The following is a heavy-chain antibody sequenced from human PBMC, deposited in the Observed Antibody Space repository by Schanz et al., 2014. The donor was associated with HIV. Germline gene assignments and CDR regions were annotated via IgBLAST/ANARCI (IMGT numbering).Heavy chain of an antibody. CDR3: TKEVPPDV. J-gene: IGHJ6*02. Sequence: EQLVESGGGVVQPGESLRLSCAVSGFRFSSHAMTWVRQAPGKGLEWVSAISGGGGSTYYADSVKGRFTISGDNSKNTLYLQMNNLRVEDTAVYYCTKEVPPDVWGQGTTVTVSS. CDR1: GFRFSSHA. D-gene: IGHD1-1*01. V-gene: IGHV3-23*04. CDR2: ISGGGGST.